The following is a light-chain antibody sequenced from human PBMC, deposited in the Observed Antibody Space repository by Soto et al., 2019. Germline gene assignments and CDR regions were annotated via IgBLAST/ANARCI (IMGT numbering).Light chain of an antibody. J-gene: IGKJ4*01. CDR2: DAS. CDR1: QTVRNNY. CDR3: QQFSSYPLT. V-gene: IGKV3-20*01. Sequence: GLTQSAGNLSLSTGERTTLSCRASQTVRNNYLAWYQQKPGQAPRLLIYDASSRATGISDRFSGGGSGTDFTLTISRLEPEDFAVYYCQQFSSYPLTFGGRTKVDI.